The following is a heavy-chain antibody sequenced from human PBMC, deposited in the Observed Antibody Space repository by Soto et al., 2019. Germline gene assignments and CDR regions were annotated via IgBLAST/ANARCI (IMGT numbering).Heavy chain of an antibody. D-gene: IGHD6-13*01. CDR1: GYTFTSYD. Sequence: ASVKVSCKASGYTFTSYDINWVRQATGQGLEWMGWMNPNSGNTGYARKFQGRVTMTSNTSISTAYMELSSLRSEDTAVYYCARYSSSSDLTPWGQGTLVTVSS. V-gene: IGHV1-8*01. J-gene: IGHJ5*02. CDR2: MNPNSGNT. CDR3: ARYSSSSDLTP.